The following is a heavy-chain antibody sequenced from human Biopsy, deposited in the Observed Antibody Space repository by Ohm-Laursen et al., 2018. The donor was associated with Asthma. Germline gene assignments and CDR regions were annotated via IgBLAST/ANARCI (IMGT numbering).Heavy chain of an antibody. Sequence: GSLRLSCAASGFSFFTYGMSWVRRAPGKGLERVAVISDGGHSTNYADSVRGRFTVSRDDSRDTLYLHLNSLTAEDTAVYFCARGGYCSGVTCFPFDRWGQGTRVSVSS. D-gene: IGHD6-19*01. CDR3: ARGGYCSGVTCFPFDR. V-gene: IGHV3-23*01. CDR2: ISDGGHST. CDR1: GFSFFTYG. J-gene: IGHJ4*02.